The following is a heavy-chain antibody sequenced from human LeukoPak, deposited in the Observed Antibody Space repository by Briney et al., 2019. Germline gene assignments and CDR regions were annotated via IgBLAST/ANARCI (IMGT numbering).Heavy chain of an antibody. Sequence: PETLSLTCAVYGGSFSGYYWSWIRQPPGKGLEWIGEINHSGSTNYNPSLKSRVTISVDTSKNQFSLKLSSVTAADTAVYYCANLGATNAFDIWGQGTMVTVSS. J-gene: IGHJ3*02. CDR3: ANLGATNAFDI. CDR1: GGSFSGYY. D-gene: IGHD1-26*01. V-gene: IGHV4-34*01. CDR2: INHSGST.